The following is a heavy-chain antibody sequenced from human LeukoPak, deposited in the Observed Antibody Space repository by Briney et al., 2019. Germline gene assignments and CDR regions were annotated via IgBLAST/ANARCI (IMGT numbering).Heavy chain of an antibody. D-gene: IGHD3-10*01. CDR3: ARTIRGY. CDR2: IKEDGSEK. Sequence: GGSLRLSRAASGFSFSNYWMSWVRQAPGKGLEWVANIKEDGSEKHYVDSVKGRFTISRDNAKNSLYLQMNSLRAEDTAVYYCARTIRGYWGQGTLVTVSS. J-gene: IGHJ4*02. V-gene: IGHV3-7*01. CDR1: GFSFSNYW.